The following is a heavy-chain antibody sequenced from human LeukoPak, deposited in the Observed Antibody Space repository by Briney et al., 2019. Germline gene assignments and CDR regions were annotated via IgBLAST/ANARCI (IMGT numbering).Heavy chain of an antibody. CDR2: IHYSGNT. CDR3: ARDRGQWLVSWPAEYFQH. J-gene: IGHJ1*01. V-gene: IGHV4-59*12. Sequence: SETLSLTCTVSGASINSDYWSWIRQPPGKGLDWIGYIHYSGNTNYNPSLKSRVTILVDTSKNQFSLKLSSVTAADTAVYYCARDRGQWLVSWPAEYFQHWGQGTLVTVSS. D-gene: IGHD6-19*01. CDR1: GASINSDY.